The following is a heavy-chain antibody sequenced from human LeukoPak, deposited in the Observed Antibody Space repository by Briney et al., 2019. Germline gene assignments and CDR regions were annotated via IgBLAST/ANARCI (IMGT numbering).Heavy chain of an antibody. V-gene: IGHV3-30*02. CDR1: GFTFSTYG. CDR3: AKIPYGSGSYFSDY. Sequence: PGGSLRLSCAASGFTFSTYGMHWVRQAPGKGLEWVTFIRYDGSNKYYADSVKGRFTISRDNSKNTLYLQMNSLRAEDTAVYYCAKIPYGSGSYFSDYWGQGTLVTVSS. CDR2: IRYDGSNK. J-gene: IGHJ4*02. D-gene: IGHD3-10*01.